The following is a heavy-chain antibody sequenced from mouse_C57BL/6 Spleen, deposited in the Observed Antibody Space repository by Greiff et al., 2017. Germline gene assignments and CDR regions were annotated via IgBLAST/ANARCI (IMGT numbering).Heavy chain of an antibody. D-gene: IGHD1-1*01. CDR3: ARENCGSSTGYFGV. J-gene: IGHJ1*03. Sequence: EVQGVESGAELVRPGSSVKMSCKTSGYTFTSYGMNWVKQRPGQGLEWIGYIDIGNGYTEYNEKFKGKATLTSDTSSSTAYMQLSSLTSEDSAIYFCARENCGSSTGYFGVWGTGTTVTVSS. V-gene: IGHV1-58*01. CDR1: GYTFTSYG. CDR2: IDIGNGYT.